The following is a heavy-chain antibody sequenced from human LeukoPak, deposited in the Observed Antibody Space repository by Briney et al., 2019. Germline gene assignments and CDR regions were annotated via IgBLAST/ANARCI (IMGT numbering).Heavy chain of an antibody. CDR2: IYYSGST. CDR3: ARHLRTGTKYPYYFDY. Sequence: NPSETLSLTCTVSGGSIRRSSYYWGWTRQPPGKGLEWIGSIYYSGSTNYNPSLKSRVTISVDTSKNQFSLKLSSVTAADTAVYYCARHLRTGTKYPYYFDYWGQGTLVTVSS. J-gene: IGHJ4*02. D-gene: IGHD1/OR15-1a*01. CDR1: GGSIRRSSYY. V-gene: IGHV4-39*01.